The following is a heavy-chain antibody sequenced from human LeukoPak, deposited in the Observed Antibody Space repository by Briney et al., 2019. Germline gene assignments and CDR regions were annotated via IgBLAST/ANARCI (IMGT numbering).Heavy chain of an antibody. V-gene: IGHV3-30*18. J-gene: IGHJ4*02. CDR2: ISYDGSNK. CDR1: GFSFSSYG. CDR3: AKDRLIGYSDFDY. Sequence: GGSLRLSCAASGFSFSSYGMHWVRQAPGKGLEWVAVISYDGSNKYYADSVKGRFTISRDNSKNTLYLQMNSLRAEDTAVYYCAKDRLIGYSDFDYWGQGTLVTVSS. D-gene: IGHD3-22*01.